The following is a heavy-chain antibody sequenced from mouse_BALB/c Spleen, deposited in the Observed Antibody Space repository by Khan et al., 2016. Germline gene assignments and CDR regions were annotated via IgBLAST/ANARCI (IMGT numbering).Heavy chain of an antibody. J-gene: IGHJ2*01. CDR1: GYTFTIYT. Sequence: QVQLKQSGAELARPGASVKMSCKASGYTFTIYTMHWVKQRPGQGLEWIGYINPSSGYTNYNQKFKDKATLTADKSSSTAYMQLSSLTSEDSAVYYYATSRKMGVTYLFDYWGQGTTLTVSS. V-gene: IGHV1-4*01. CDR2: INPSSGYT. CDR3: ATSRKMGVTYLFDY. D-gene: IGHD2-12*01.